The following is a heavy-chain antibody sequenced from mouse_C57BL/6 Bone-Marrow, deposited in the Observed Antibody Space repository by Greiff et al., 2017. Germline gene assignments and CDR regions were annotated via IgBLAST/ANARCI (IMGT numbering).Heavy chain of an antibody. CDR2: ITPNNGGT. CDR3: ARSGNHYYGRPSFDY. V-gene: IGHV1-18*01. CDR1: GYTFTDYN. J-gene: IGHJ2*01. D-gene: IGHD1-1*01. Sequence: VQLKQSGPELVKPGASVKIPCKASGYTFTDYNMDWVKQSHGKSLEWIGDITPNNGGTIYNQKFKGKATLTVDKSSSTAYMELRSLTSEDTAVYYCARSGNHYYGRPSFDYWGQGTTLTVSS.